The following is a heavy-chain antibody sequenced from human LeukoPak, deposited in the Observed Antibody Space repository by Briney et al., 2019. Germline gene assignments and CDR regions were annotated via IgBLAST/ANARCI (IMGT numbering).Heavy chain of an antibody. CDR3: ASASTQYYDILTGYPPDY. J-gene: IGHJ4*02. D-gene: IGHD3-9*01. Sequence: SETLSLTCTVSGGSISSGDYYWSWVRQPPGKGLEWIGYIYYSGGTYYNPSLKSRVTISVDTSKNQFSLKLSSVTAADTAVYYCASASTQYYDILTGYPPDYWGQGTLVTVSS. V-gene: IGHV4-30-4*08. CDR2: IYYSGGT. CDR1: GGSISSGDYY.